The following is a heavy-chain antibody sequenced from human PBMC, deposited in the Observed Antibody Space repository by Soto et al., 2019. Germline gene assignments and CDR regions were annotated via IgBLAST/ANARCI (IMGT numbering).Heavy chain of an antibody. CDR2: MNPNSGNT. CDR1: GYTFTSYD. V-gene: IGHV1-8*01. CDR3: ARDGNRGFDMDV. Sequence: ASVKVSCKASGYTFTSYDINWVRQATGQGLEWMGWMNPNSGNTGYAQKFQGRVTMTRNTSISTAYMELNSLRDDDTAVYYCARDGNRGFDMDVWGQGTTVTVSS. J-gene: IGHJ6*02.